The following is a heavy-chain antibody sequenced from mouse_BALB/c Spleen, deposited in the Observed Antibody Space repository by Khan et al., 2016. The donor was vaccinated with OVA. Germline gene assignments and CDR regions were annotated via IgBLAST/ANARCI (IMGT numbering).Heavy chain of an antibody. CDR3: AIYAENWYFDV. D-gene: IGHD1-1*01. CDR2: ISYSGST. Sequence: EVKLLESGPGLVKPSQSLSLTCTVTGYSITSDYAWNWIRQFPGNKLEWMGYISYSGSTSYNPSLKSRISITRDTSKNQFFLQLNSVTTEDTATYYCAIYAENWYFDVWGAGTTVTVSS. J-gene: IGHJ1*01. V-gene: IGHV3-2*02. CDR1: GYSITSDYA.